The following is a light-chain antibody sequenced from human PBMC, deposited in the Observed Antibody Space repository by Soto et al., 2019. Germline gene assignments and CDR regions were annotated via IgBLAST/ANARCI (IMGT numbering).Light chain of an antibody. Sequence: TLSFSPGERATPSCRASQSVSSYIAWYQQKPGQAPRLLIYDASNRATGIPARFSGSGSGTDFTLTISSLEPEDFAVYYWQQSSDWPTFGGGIKV. V-gene: IGKV3-11*01. CDR1: QSVSSY. CDR3: QQSSDWPT. J-gene: IGKJ4*01. CDR2: DAS.